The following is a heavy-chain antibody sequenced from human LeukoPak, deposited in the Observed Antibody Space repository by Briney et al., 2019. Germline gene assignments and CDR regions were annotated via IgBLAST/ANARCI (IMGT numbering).Heavy chain of an antibody. CDR2: IYSGGST. CDR3: AIDRWLVRDAFDI. J-gene: IGHJ3*02. D-gene: IGHD6-19*01. V-gene: IGHV3-53*01. Sequence: GGSLRLSCAASGFTASSNYMSWVRQAPGKGLEWVSVIYSGGSTYYGDSVKGRFTISRENSKNTLYLQINSRRAEYTAVYYCAIDRWLVRDAFDIWGQGTMVTVSS. CDR1: GFTASSNY.